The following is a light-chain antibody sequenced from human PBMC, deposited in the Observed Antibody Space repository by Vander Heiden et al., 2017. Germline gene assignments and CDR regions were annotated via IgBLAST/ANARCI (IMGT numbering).Light chain of an antibody. Sequence: AIRMAPSPSSFSASTGDRVTITCRASQGISSYLAWYQQKPGKAPKLLIYDASTLESGVPDRFSGSGSGTDFTLTISCLESEDFAIYYCQQHDSYPLTFGQGTKVEIK. CDR3: QQHDSYPLT. CDR2: DAS. V-gene: IGKV1-8*01. CDR1: QGISSY. J-gene: IGKJ1*01.